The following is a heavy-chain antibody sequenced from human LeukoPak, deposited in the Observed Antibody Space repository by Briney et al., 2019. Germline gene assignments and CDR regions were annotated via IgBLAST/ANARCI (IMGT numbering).Heavy chain of an antibody. D-gene: IGHD3-22*01. CDR2: INSDGSST. CDR3: AKAAYDSSGSWYYFDY. J-gene: IGHJ4*02. Sequence: GGSLRLSCAAPGFTFSNDWMHWVRQAPGKGLVWVSHINSDGSSTTYADSVKGRFAISRDNSKNTLYLQMNSLRPEDTAVYYCAKAAYDSSGSWYYFDYWGQGTLVTVSS. CDR1: GFTFSNDW. V-gene: IGHV3-74*01.